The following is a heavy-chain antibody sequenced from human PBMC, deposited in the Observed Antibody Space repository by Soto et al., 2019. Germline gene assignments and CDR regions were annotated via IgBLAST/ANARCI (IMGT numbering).Heavy chain of an antibody. CDR2: INAGNGNT. Sequence: ASVKVSCKASGYTFTSYAMHWVRQAPGQRLEWMGWINAGNGNTKYSQKFQGRVTITRDTSASTAYMELSSLRSEDTAVYYCARGRINMVRGPGTFDIWGQGTMVTVSS. CDR3: ARGRINMVRGPGTFDI. V-gene: IGHV1-3*01. CDR1: GYTFTSYA. D-gene: IGHD3-10*01. J-gene: IGHJ3*02.